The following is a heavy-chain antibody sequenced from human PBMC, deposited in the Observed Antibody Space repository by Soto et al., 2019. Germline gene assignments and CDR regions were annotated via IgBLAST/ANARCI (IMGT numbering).Heavy chain of an antibody. D-gene: IGHD2-2*01. CDR3: ARDLRSLPAAIDY. V-gene: IGHV3-7*01. Sequence: PGGSLRLSCAASGFTFSSFWMSLVSQAPGKGLEWVANIKQDGSEKYYVDSVKGRFTISRDNAKNSLYLQMNSLRAEDTAVYYCARDLRSLPAAIDYWGQGTLVTVSS. CDR1: GFTFSSFW. CDR2: IKQDGSEK. J-gene: IGHJ4*02.